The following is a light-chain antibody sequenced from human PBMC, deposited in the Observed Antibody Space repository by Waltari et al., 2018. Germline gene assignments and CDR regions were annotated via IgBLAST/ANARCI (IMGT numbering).Light chain of an antibody. J-gene: IGLJ1*01. V-gene: IGLV2-11*01. CDR3: CSYGGSFSSGYV. Sequence: QSALTQPRSVSGSPGQSVTIPCHGSRSDICDYHFVYWYHPHPGKAPKFMIYDVSKRPSGVPDRFSGSKSGNTASLTISGLQTEDEADYYCCSYGGSFSSGYVFGSGTKVTVL. CDR1: RSDICDYHF. CDR2: DVS.